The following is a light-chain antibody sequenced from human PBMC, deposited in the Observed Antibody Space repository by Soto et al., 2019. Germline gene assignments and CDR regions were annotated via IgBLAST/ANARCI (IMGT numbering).Light chain of an antibody. CDR1: NSNIGGNT. CDR3: AAWDDSLDGPV. CDR2: GQN. J-gene: IGLJ3*02. Sequence: QLVLTQPPSASGTPGQGVTISCSGSNSNIGGNTVNWYQQLPGTAPKLLMYGQNQRPSGVPDRFSGSKSGTSASLAISGLQSEDEADYFCAAWDDSLDGPVFGGGTKLTVL. V-gene: IGLV1-44*01.